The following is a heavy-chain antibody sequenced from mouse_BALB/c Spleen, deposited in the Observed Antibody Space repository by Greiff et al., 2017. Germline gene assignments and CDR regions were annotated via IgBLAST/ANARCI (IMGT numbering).Heavy chain of an antibody. Sequence: EVQRVESGGGLVQPGGSRKLSCAASGFTFSSFGMHWVRQAPEKGLEWVAYISSGSSTIYYADTVKGRFTISRDNPKNTLFLQMTSLRSEDTAMYYCASWGYYDYDGFAYWGQGTLVTVSA. CDR1: GFTFSSFG. J-gene: IGHJ3*01. CDR3: ASWGYYDYDGFAY. CDR2: ISSGSSTI. D-gene: IGHD2-4*01. V-gene: IGHV5-17*02.